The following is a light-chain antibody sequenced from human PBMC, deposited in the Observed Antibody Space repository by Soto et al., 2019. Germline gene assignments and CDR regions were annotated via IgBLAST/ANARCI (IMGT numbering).Light chain of an antibody. Sequence: DIVLTQSPGTLSLSPGERATLSCRASQSVDSRYLAWYQQKLGQAPRLLIYGASSRATGIPDRFSGSGSGTDFTLTISRLEPEDVAVYYCQQYGRSQTFGQGTKVEIK. V-gene: IGKV3-20*01. J-gene: IGKJ1*01. CDR2: GAS. CDR1: QSVDSRY. CDR3: QQYGRSQT.